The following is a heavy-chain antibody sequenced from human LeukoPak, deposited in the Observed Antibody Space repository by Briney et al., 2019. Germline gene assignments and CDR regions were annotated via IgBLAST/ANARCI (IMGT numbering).Heavy chain of an antibody. CDR1: GYSFTSYW. CDR3: ARPNGSSWPNYFDY. Sequence: GESLKISRKGSGYSFTSYWIGWVRQMPGKGLEWMGIIYPGDPDTGYSPSFQGQVTISADKSISTAYLQWSSLKASDTAMYYCARPNGSSWPNYFDYWGQGTLVTVSS. CDR2: IYPGDPDT. V-gene: IGHV5-51*01. J-gene: IGHJ4*02. D-gene: IGHD6-13*01.